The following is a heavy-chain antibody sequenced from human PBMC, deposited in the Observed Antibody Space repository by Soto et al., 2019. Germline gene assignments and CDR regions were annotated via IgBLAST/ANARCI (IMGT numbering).Heavy chain of an antibody. CDR2: IKSKTDGGTT. J-gene: IGHJ4*02. Sequence: GGSLRLSCAASGFTFSNAWMNWVRQAPGKGLEWVGRIKSKTDGGTTDYAAPVKGRFTISRDDSKNTLYLQMNSLKTEDTAVYYCTTPSEDSSGWYIFDYWGQGTLVTVSS. CDR1: GFTFSNAW. D-gene: IGHD6-19*01. V-gene: IGHV3-15*07. CDR3: TTPSEDSSGWYIFDY.